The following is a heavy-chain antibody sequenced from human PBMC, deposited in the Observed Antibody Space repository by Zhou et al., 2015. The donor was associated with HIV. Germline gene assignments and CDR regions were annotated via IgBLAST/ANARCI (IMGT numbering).Heavy chain of an antibody. CDR3: ARGMGLEWLFFDY. V-gene: IGHV1-69*01. CDR2: IIPIFGTA. J-gene: IGHJ4*02. Sequence: QVQPLQPGAEVKKPGSSVTVSCKAPGGAFRSYSFSWVRQAPGQGLEWMGGIIPIFGTANYAQKFQGRVTITADESTSTAYMELSSLRSEDTAVYYCARGMGLEWLFFDYWGQGTLVTVSS. D-gene: IGHD3-3*01. CDR1: GGAFRSYS.